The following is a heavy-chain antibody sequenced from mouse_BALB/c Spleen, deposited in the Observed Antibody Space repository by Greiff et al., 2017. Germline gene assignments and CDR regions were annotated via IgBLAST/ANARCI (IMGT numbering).Heavy chain of an antibody. CDR1: GFTFSSFG. V-gene: IGHV5-17*02. J-gene: IGHJ3*01. D-gene: IGHD2-3*01. CDR3: SRCGVYAGYPAWFAY. CDR2: ISSGSSTI. Sequence: EVKLEESGGGLVQPGGSRKLSCAASGFTFSSFGMHWVRQAPEKGLEWVGYISSGSSTIYYADTVKGRITISRDNPKNTLFLQMTSLRSEDTAMSYCSRCGVYAGYPAWFAYWGQGTLVTVSA.